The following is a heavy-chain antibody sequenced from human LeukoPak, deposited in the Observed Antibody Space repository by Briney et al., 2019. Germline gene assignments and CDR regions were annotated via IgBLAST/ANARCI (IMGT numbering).Heavy chain of an antibody. CDR2: LNPNTGGT. D-gene: IGHD1-26*01. CDR3: AREIVGASHFDY. V-gene: IGHV1-2*02. J-gene: IGHJ4*02. CDR1: GYTFTDYY. Sequence: GASVKVSCKTSGYTFTDYYMHWVRQAPGQGLEWMGWLNPNTGGTNYAQKYQDRVTMTRDTSTSTAYMELTRLTSDDTAVYYCAREIVGASHFDYWGQGTLVTVSS.